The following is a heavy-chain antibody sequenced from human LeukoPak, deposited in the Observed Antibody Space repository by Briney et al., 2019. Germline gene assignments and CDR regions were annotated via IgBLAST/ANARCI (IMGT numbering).Heavy chain of an antibody. CDR2: IYYSGST. D-gene: IGHD1-7*01. CDR3: ARGLNWNYVAVWFDP. V-gene: IGHV4-30-4*01. Sequence: SSQTLSLTCTVSGGSISSGDYYWSWIRXXXXXXXXWXGYIYYSGSTYYNPSLKSRVTISVDTSKNQFSLKLSSVTAADTAVYYCARGLNWNYVAVWFDPWGQGTLVTVSS. CDR1: GGSISSGDYY. J-gene: IGHJ5*02.